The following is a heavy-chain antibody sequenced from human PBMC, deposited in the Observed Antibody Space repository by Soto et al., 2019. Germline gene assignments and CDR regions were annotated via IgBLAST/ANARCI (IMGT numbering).Heavy chain of an antibody. CDR2: IYYSGST. Sequence: KASETLSLTCTVSGGSISSYYWSWIRQPPGKGLEWIGYIYYSGSTNYNPSLKSRVTISVDTAKNQFSLKLSSVTAADTAVYYCARDDGEMASYGMDFWGQGTTVTVSS. CDR3: ARDDGEMASYGMDF. D-gene: IGHD5-12*01. CDR1: GGSISSYY. J-gene: IGHJ6*02. V-gene: IGHV4-59*01.